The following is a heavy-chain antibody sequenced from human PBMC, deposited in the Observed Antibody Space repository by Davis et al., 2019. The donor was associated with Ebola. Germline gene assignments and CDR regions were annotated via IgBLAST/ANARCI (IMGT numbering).Heavy chain of an antibody. V-gene: IGHV4-34*01. CDR3: ARDCSRNWFDP. J-gene: IGHJ5*02. Sequence: PSETLSLTCAVYGGSFSGYYWSWIRQPPGKGLEWIGEINHSGSTNYNPSLKSRVTISVDTSKNQFSLKLSSVTAADTAVYYCARDCSRNWFDPWGQGTLVTVSS. CDR2: INHSGST. CDR1: GGSFSGYY. D-gene: IGHD3-10*02.